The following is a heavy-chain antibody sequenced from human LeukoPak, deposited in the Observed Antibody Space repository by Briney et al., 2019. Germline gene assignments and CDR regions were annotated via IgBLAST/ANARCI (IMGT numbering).Heavy chain of an antibody. J-gene: IGHJ3*02. V-gene: IGHV4-4*07. D-gene: IGHD3-22*01. CDR3: ARDPSVAFYYDRSGSQGFDI. CDR1: GGSISSYY. CDR2: IYTSGST. Sequence: SETLSLTCTVSGGSISSYYWSWMRQPAGKGREGIGRIYTSGSTNYNPSLKRRVTISVATSKNQFSLKLSSVTAADTAVYYCARDPSVAFYYDRSGSQGFDIWGQGTMVTVSS.